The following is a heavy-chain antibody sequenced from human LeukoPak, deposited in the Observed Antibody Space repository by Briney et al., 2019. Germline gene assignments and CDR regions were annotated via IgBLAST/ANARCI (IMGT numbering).Heavy chain of an antibody. CDR3: ARVRYSSHFDY. CDR2: INPSGSST. V-gene: IGHV1-46*01. J-gene: IGHJ4*02. Sequence: HGASVKVSCKASGYTFTGYYMHWVRQAPGQGLEWMGLINPSGSSTIYAQKFQGRVTMTRDMSTSTVYMELSSLRSEDTAVYYCARVRYSSHFDYWGQGTLVTVSS. CDR1: GYTFTGYY. D-gene: IGHD6-13*01.